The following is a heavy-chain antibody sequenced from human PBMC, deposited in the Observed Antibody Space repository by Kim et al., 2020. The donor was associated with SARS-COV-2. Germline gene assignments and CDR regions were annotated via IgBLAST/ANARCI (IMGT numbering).Heavy chain of an antibody. Sequence: GGSLRLSCAASGLTFSNYAMGWVRQAPGKGLEWVSSINAAGDDTYYSDAVKGRFTISRDNSQNTLYLQMNSLRAEDTALYYCAKRQSNIIRYGMDVWRQGTTVTVSS. V-gene: IGHV3-23*01. J-gene: IGHJ6*02. CDR2: INAAGDDT. CDR3: AKRQSNIIRYGMDV. CDR1: GLTFSNYA.